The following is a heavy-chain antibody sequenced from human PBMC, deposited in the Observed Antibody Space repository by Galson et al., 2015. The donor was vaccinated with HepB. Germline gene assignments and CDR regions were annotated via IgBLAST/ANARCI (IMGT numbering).Heavy chain of an antibody. V-gene: IGHV6-1*01. D-gene: IGHD6-19*01. J-gene: IGHJ6*02. Sequence: CAISGASVSSNSAAWNWIRRSPSRGLEWLGRTYYRSKWYSDYAVSVRSRISINVDTSRNQFSLQLNSVTPEDTAVYYCARVAGTIYYYGMDVWGQGTTVTVSS. CDR2: TYYRSKWYS. CDR1: GASVSSNSAA. CDR3: ARVAGTIYYYGMDV.